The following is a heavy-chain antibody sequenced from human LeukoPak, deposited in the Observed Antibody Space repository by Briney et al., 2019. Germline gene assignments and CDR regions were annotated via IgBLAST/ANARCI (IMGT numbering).Heavy chain of an antibody. CDR1: GFTFSAYA. J-gene: IGHJ4*02. Sequence: GGSLRLSCAASGFTFSAYAMSWVRQTPGRGLEYISIISRDGRLTHYANSVKGRFTVSRDNSKNTLYLQMGSLTPEDMAEYYCARDASDIVVVPAAVGPFDLWGQGTLVTVSS. V-gene: IGHV3-64*01. CDR2: ISRDGRLT. CDR3: ARDASDIVVVPAAVGPFDL. D-gene: IGHD2-2*01.